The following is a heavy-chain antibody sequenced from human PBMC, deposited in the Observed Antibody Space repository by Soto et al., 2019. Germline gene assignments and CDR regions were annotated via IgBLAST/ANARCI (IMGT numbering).Heavy chain of an antibody. CDR1: GFTFTSYA. CDR3: AKDRYCSSTSCYAGFDY. J-gene: IGHJ4*02. Sequence: EVHLLESGGGLVQPGGSLRLSCAASGFTFTSYAMTWVRQAPGKGLEWVSGISGSGGSTHYADSVKGRFTISRDSSKSTLYLQMTSLRAEDTAVYYCAKDRYCSSTSCYAGFDYWGQGTLVTVSS. CDR2: ISGSGGST. V-gene: IGHV3-23*01. D-gene: IGHD2-2*01.